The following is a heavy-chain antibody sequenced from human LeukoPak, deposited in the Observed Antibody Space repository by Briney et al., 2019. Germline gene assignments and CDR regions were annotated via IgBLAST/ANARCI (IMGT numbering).Heavy chain of an antibody. V-gene: IGHV3-7*01. J-gene: IGHJ5*02. CDR2: IKEGGSDK. CDR1: GFTLSSRW. Sequence: GGSLRLSCEASGFTLSSRWMTWVRQAPGKGLEWVATIKEGGSDKFYVDSVKGRFTISGDNAKNSLYLEMNSLRVDDTAVYYCARDTFDLWGQGTLVTVSS. CDR3: ARDTFDL.